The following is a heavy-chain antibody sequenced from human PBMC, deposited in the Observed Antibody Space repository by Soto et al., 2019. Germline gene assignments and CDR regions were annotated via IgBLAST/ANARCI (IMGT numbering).Heavy chain of an antibody. Sequence: SQTLSLTCAISGDSVSSNTASWNWIRQSPSRGLEWLGRTYFRSKWYNDYAVSVKSRITINPDTSKNQFSLQLNPVTPEDTAVYYCARGRRDYSDQEGYGMDVWGQGTTVTSP. CDR1: GDSVSSNTAS. V-gene: IGHV6-1*01. CDR2: TYFRSKWYN. D-gene: IGHD1-26*01. CDR3: ARGRRDYSDQEGYGMDV. J-gene: IGHJ6*02.